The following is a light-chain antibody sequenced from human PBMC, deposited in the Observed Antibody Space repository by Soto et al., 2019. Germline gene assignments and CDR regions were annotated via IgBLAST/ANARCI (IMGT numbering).Light chain of an antibody. V-gene: IGKV1-39*01. CDR2: AAS. Sequence: DIQMTQSPSSLSASVGDRVTITCRASQPVTNYLSWYQQKPGKAPKLFIYAASRLQSGVPSRFSGGGSGTDFTLTISSLLPEDFATYYCQQIDMAPWTCGQGTKVDIK. J-gene: IGKJ1*01. CDR1: QPVTNY. CDR3: QQIDMAPWT.